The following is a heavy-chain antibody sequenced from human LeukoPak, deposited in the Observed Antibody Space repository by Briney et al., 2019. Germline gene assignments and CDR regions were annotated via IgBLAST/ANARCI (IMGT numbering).Heavy chain of an antibody. CDR3: ASRYCSSTSCPFAN. CDR2: IRYDESNK. D-gene: IGHD2-2*01. J-gene: IGHJ4*02. CDR1: GFTFSSYG. V-gene: IGHV3-30*02. Sequence: GGSLSLSCATSGFTFSSYGMYWVRQAPGKGLEWLAFIRYDESNKYYTDSVKGRFTISRDNSKNTVYLQMNSLRAEDTAVYYCASRYCSSTSCPFANWGQGTLVTVSS.